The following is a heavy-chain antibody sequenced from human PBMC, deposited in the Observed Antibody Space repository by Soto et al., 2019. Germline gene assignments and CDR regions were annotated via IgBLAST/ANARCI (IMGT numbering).Heavy chain of an antibody. CDR2: ISYDGSNK. J-gene: IGHJ2*01. CDR3: ARPLWRDDYNWGYFDL. CDR1: GFTFSSYA. Sequence: QVQLVESGGGVVQPGRSLRLSCAAPGFTFSSYAMHWVRQAPGKGLEWVAVISYDGSNKYYADSVKGRFTISRDNSKNTLYLQMNSLRLEDTAVYYCARPLWRDDYNWGYFDLWGRGTLVTVSS. V-gene: IGHV3-30-3*01. D-gene: IGHD4-4*01.